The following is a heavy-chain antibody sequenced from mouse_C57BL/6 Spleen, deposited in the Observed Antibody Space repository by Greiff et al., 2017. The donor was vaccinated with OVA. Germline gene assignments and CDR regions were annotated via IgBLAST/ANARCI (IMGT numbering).Heavy chain of an antibody. CDR3: ARPGYYGSSSCFAY. CDR2: ISSGSSTI. D-gene: IGHD1-1*01. CDR1: GFTFSDYG. V-gene: IGHV5-17*01. J-gene: IGHJ3*01. Sequence: EVHLVESGGGLVKPGGSLKLSCAASGFTFSDYGMHWVRQAPEKGLEWVAYISSGSSTIYYADTVKGRFTISRDNAKNTLFLQMTSLRSEDTAMYYCARPGYYGSSSCFAYWGQGTLVTVSA.